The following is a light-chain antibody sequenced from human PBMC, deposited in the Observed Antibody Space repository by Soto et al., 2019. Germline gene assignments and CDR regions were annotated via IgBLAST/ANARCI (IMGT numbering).Light chain of an antibody. CDR2: DAS. Sequence: DIQMTQSPSTLSASVGDRVTSTCRASQSISSWLAWYQQKPGKAPKLLIYDASSLQSGVPSRFSGSGSGTDFTLTISSLQPEDFATYYCQQSYSTSITFGQGTRLEIK. J-gene: IGKJ5*01. CDR3: QQSYSTSIT. CDR1: QSISSW. V-gene: IGKV1-39*01.